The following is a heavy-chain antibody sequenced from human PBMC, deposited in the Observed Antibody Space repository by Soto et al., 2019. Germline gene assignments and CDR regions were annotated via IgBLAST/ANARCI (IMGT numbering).Heavy chain of an antibody. CDR1: GFTFSNAW. Sequence: PGGSLRLSCAASGFTFSNAWINWVRQAPGKGLEWVGRIKSKTDGGTTDYAAPVKGRFAISRDDSKNIMYLQMNSLRTEDTAVYYCAKSAKEIGGSRFLEWFLALYRDVDWGKGPPVTDPS. CDR3: AKSAKEIGGSRFLEWFLALYRDVD. V-gene: IGHV3-15*07. D-gene: IGHD3-3*01. CDR2: IKSKTDGGTT. J-gene: IGHJ4*01.